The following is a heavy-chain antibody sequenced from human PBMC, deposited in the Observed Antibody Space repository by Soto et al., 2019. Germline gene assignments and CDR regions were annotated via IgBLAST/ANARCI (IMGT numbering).Heavy chain of an antibody. J-gene: IGHJ5*02. CDR3: ARDRSGNWFDP. D-gene: IGHD3-10*01. CDR1: GDSIRHGDYY. CDR2: IYYSGTT. Sequence: PSETLSLTCTVSGDSIRHGDYYWTWVHQPPGKGLEWIGYIYYSGTTYYNPSLKRRVIISLETSKNQFSLILSSVTAADTAVYYCARDRSGNWFDPWGQGTLVTVSS. V-gene: IGHV4-30-4*01.